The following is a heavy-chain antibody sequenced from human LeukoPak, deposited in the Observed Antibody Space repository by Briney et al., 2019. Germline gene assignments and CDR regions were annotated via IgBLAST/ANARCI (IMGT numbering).Heavy chain of an antibody. CDR3: ARGFRDYDSSGSDY. CDR1: GGSFSGYY. D-gene: IGHD3-22*01. Sequence: KPSETLSLTCAVYGGSFSGYYWSWIRQPPGKGLEWIGEINHSGSTNYNPSLKSRVTISVDTSKNQFSLKLSSVTAADTAVYYCARGFRDYDSSGSDYWGQGTLVTVSS. CDR2: INHSGST. V-gene: IGHV4-34*01. J-gene: IGHJ4*02.